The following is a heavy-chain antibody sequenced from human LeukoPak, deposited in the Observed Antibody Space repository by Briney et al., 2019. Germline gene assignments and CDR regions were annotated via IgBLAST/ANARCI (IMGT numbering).Heavy chain of an antibody. CDR2: IYPGDSDT. CDR3: ARHFGTTFDY. J-gene: IGHJ4*02. D-gene: IGHD3/OR15-3a*01. V-gene: IGHV5-51*01. Sequence: GESLKISCEGSGYSFSSYWIGWVRQMPGKGLEWMGVIYPGDSDTKYSPSFQGRVTMSADKSISTAYLQWSSLKASDTAMYYCARHFGTTFDYWGQGTLVTVSS. CDR1: GYSFSSYW.